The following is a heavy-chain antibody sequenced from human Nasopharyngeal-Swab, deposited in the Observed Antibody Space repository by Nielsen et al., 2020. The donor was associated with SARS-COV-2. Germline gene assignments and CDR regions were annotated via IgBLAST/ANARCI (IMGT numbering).Heavy chain of an antibody. CDR2: IYSGGSST. Sequence: GESLKISCAASGFTFSDYYMSWIRQAPGKGLEWVSVIYSGGSSTYYADSVKGRFTISRDNSKNTLYLQMNSLRAEDTAVYYCAKVASSSWYNYFDYWGQGTLVTVSS. V-gene: IGHV3-23*03. D-gene: IGHD6-13*01. CDR1: GFTFSDYY. CDR3: AKVASSSWYNYFDY. J-gene: IGHJ4*02.